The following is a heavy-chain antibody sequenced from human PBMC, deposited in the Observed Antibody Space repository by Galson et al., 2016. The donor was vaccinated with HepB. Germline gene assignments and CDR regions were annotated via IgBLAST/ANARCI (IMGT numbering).Heavy chain of an antibody. J-gene: IGHJ4*02. CDR2: IFHSGTT. V-gene: IGHV4-39*07. D-gene: IGHD3-3*02. Sequence: SETLSLTCSVSGGSISSSRYYWGWIRQPPGKGLEWIGSIFHSGTTYYSPSLRGRVTISLDRSKNQFSLNLISATAADTAIYFCARDPRIELVPNSWGQGTLVTVSS. CDR3: ARDPRIELVPNS. CDR1: GGSISSSRYY.